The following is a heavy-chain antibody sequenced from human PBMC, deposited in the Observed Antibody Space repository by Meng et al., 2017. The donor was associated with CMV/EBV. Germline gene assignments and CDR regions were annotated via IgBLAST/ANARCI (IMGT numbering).Heavy chain of an antibody. CDR2: IYPGGSDT. J-gene: IGHJ4*02. CDR1: GYSFTSYW. Sequence: KVSCKGSGYSFTSYWIGWVRQMPGKGLEWMGIIYPGGSDTRYSPSFQGQVTISADKSISTAYLQWSSLKASDTAMYYCARQSYCSSTSCYTDYWGQGTLVTVSS. CDR3: ARQSYCSSTSCYTDY. D-gene: IGHD2-2*02. V-gene: IGHV5-51*01.